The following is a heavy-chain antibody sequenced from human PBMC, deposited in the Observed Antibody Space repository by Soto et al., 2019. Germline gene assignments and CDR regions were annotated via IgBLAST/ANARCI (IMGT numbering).Heavy chain of an antibody. CDR2: ISYHGRDE. V-gene: IGHV3-30*04. J-gene: IGHJ5*02. CDR3: ARGRFSTTLYAGFDP. D-gene: IGHD2-2*01. Sequence: VQLLESGGGLVQPGGSLRLSCTASGFTFTSYAMHWVRQAPGKGLEWVAAISYHGRDEYYADSVKGRFSISRDNSKNTLNLQMNSLRAEDTAVYYCARGRFSTTLYAGFDPWGQGTLVTVSS. CDR1: GFTFTSYA.